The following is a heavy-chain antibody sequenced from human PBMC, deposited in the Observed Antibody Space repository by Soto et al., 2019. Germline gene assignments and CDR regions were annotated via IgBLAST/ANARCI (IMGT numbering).Heavy chain of an antibody. V-gene: IGHV1-69*13. Sequence: ASVKVSCKASGGTFSNYAISWVRQAPGQGLEWMGGIIPISGTINYARKFQGRVTITADESTSTAYMELSSLRSEDTAMYYCAAHYSTTWASLFQHWGQGTLVTVSS. CDR1: GGTFSNYA. J-gene: IGHJ1*01. CDR3: AAHYSTTWASLFQH. CDR2: IIPISGTI. D-gene: IGHD2-2*01.